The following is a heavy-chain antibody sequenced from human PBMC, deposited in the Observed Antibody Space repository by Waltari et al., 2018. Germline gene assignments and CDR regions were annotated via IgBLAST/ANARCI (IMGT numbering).Heavy chain of an antibody. D-gene: IGHD2-21*01. CDR1: GGTFSSYA. J-gene: IGHJ3*02. CDR3: ARARLAYCGGDCYGDAFDI. Sequence: QVQLVQSGAEVKKPGSSVKVSCQASGGTFSSYAISWVRQAPGQGLEWMGGIIPILGIANYAQKFQGRVTITADESTSTAYMELSSLRSEDTAVYYCARARLAYCGGDCYGDAFDIWGQGTMVTVSS. V-gene: IGHV1-69*04. CDR2: IIPILGIA.